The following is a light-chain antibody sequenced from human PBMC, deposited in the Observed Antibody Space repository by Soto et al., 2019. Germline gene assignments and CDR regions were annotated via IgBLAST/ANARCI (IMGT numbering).Light chain of an antibody. CDR2: DAS. J-gene: IGKJ1*01. CDR3: QQYKSYPWT. Sequence: DIQMTHSPSTLSASVGDRVTITCRASESISSWLAWYQQKPGKAPKLLIYDASSLESGVPSRFSGCGSGTEFSLTISSLQPDDFASYYCQQYKSYPWTFGQGTKVDIK. CDR1: ESISSW. V-gene: IGKV1-5*01.